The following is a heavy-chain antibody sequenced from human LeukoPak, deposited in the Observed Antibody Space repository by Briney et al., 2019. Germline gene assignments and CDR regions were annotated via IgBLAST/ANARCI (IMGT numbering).Heavy chain of an antibody. CDR2: IYYSGST. J-gene: IGHJ4*02. D-gene: IGHD3-10*01. CDR1: GGSISSGGYY. V-gene: IGHV4-61*08. Sequence: PSETLSLTCTVSGGSISSGGYYWSWIRQHPGKGLEWIGYIYYSGSTNYNPSLKSRVTISVDTSKNQFSLKLSSVTAADTAVYYCARSRRGYFDYWGQGTLVTVSS. CDR3: ARSRRGYFDY.